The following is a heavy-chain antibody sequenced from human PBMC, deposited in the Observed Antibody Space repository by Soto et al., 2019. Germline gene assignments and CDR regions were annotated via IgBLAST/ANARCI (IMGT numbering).Heavy chain of an antibody. CDR3: AKDPQQLIVYFDY. D-gene: IGHD6-13*01. CDR2: INPYNGYT. J-gene: IGHJ4*02. Sequence: ASVKVSCKASGYSLTTYGMNWVPQAPGQGLEWMGWINPYNGYTNYAQRFQDRVTMTTDTSTTTAYMELRSLRSDDTAVYYCAKDPQQLIVYFDYWGQGTQVTVSS. V-gene: IGHV1-18*01. CDR1: GYSLTTYG.